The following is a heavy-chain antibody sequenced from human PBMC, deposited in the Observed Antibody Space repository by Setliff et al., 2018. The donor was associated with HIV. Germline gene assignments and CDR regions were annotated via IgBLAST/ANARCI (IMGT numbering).Heavy chain of an antibody. CDR2: IHTSGST. CDR1: GGSISSGSYY. V-gene: IGHV4-61*09. CDR3: ARVGYHGSGRYSFDY. J-gene: IGHJ4*02. Sequence: SETLSLTRTVSGGSISSGSYYWSWIRQPAGKGLEWIGHIHTSGSTKYNPSLKSRVTISADTSKNQFSLNLSSVTAAETAVYYCARVGYHGSGRYSFDYWGQGTLVTVSS. D-gene: IGHD3-10*01.